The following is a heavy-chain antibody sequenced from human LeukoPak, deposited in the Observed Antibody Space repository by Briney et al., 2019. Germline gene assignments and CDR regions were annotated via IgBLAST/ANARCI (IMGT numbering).Heavy chain of an antibody. CDR3: ARSDILTGYYAGYYGMDV. J-gene: IGHJ6*02. D-gene: IGHD3-9*01. CDR2: IIPIFGTA. CDR1: GGTFSSYA. Sequence: AASVKVSCKASGGTFSSYAISWVRQAPGQGLEWMGGIIPIFGTANYAQKFQGRVTITADESTSTAYMELSSLRSEDTAVYYCARSDILTGYYAGYYGMDVWGQGTTVTVSS. V-gene: IGHV1-69*13.